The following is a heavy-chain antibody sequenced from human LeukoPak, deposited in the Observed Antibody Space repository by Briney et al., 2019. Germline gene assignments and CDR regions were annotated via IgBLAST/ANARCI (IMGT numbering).Heavy chain of an antibody. CDR1: GDSISNNY. CDR2: IYYSGST. D-gene: IGHD5-12*01. CDR3: SRLGRVATAGAYNYHSMDV. J-gene: IGHJ6*02. V-gene: IGHV4-59*08. Sequence: SETLSLTCTVSGDSISNNYWSWIRQPPGKGLEWIGYIYYSGSTNYNPSLKSRVTISVDTSKNQFSLELTSVTAADTAVYYCSRLGRVATAGAYNYHSMDVWGQGTTVTVS.